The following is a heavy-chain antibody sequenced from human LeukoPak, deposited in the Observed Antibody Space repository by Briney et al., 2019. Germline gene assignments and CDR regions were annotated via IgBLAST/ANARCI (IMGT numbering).Heavy chain of an antibody. CDR1: GFTFSSYG. CDR3: ARDYEQLVPFDY. CDR2: ISYDGSNK. J-gene: IGHJ4*02. D-gene: IGHD6-6*01. Sequence: PGRSLRLSCAASGFTFSSYGMHWVRQAPGKGLEWVAVISYDGSNKYYVDSVKGRFTISRDNSKNTLYLHMNSLRAEDTAVCYCARDYEQLVPFDYWGQGTLVTVSS. V-gene: IGHV3-30*03.